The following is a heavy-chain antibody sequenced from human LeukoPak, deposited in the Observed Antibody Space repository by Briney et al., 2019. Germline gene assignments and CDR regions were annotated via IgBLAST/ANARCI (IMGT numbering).Heavy chain of an antibody. CDR1: GFTFSDYY. D-gene: IGHD3-9*01. Sequence: PGGSLRLSCAASGFTFSDYYMNWVRQAPGKGLEWVSYISGSGTTIDYADSVKGRFTIPRDNAKNSLYLQMNSLRAEDTAVYYCARDMELRYFDWLPSEGCFDYWGQGTVVTVSS. J-gene: IGHJ4*02. CDR3: ARDMELRYFDWLPSEGCFDY. V-gene: IGHV3-11*01. CDR2: ISGSGTTI.